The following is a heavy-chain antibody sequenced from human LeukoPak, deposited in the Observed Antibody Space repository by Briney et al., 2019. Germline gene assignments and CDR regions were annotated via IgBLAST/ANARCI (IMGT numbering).Heavy chain of an antibody. Sequence: GGSLRLSCAASGFTFSSYSMNWVRQAPGKGLEWVSSISSSSSYIYYADSVMGRFTISRDNAKSSLYLQMNSLRAEDTAVYYCASYGDYNDAFDIQGQGTMVTVSS. J-gene: IGHJ3*02. D-gene: IGHD4-17*01. V-gene: IGHV3-21*01. CDR3: ASYGDYNDAFDI. CDR2: ISSSSSYI. CDR1: GFTFSSYS.